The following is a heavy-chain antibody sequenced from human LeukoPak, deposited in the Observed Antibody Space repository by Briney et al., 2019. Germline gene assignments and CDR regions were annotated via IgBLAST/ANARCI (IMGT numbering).Heavy chain of an antibody. CDR3: ARGGTIFGVVGFGYFDY. Sequence: PSETLSLTCTVSGGSISSGGYYWSWIRQPPGKGLEWIGYIYHSGSTYYNPSLKSRVTISVDRSKNQFSLKLSSVTAADTAVYYCARGGTIFGVVGFGYFDYWGQGTLVTVSS. D-gene: IGHD3-3*01. CDR1: GGSISSGGYY. CDR2: IYHSGST. V-gene: IGHV4-30-2*01. J-gene: IGHJ4*02.